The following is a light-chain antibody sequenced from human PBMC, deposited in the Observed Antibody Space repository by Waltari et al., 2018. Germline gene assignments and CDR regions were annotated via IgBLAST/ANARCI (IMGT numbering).Light chain of an antibody. CDR1: HSNLGSNY. Sequence: QSVLTQPPSASETPGQRVTSPCSGSHSNLGSNYLYWSQQLPGSAPKLLIYMNNLRPSGVPDRFSASKYGTLASLVISGLRSEDEGVYYCASWDESHYVFGGGTTVTVL. CDR3: ASWDESHYV. V-gene: IGLV1-47*01. CDR2: MNN. J-gene: IGLJ1*01.